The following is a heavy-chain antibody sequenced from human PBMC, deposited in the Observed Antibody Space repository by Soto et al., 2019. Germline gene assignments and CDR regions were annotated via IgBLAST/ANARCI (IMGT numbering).Heavy chain of an antibody. CDR2: ISSSGNTI. V-gene: IGHV3-48*01. CDR1: GFTFSSYS. D-gene: IGHD7-27*01. CDR3: ARDLPTGELGY. J-gene: IGHJ4*02. Sequence: EVQLVESGGGLVQPGGSLRLSCAASGFTFSSYSMNWVRQAPGKGLEWVSYISSSGNTIYYADSVKGRFTISRDNAKNSLYLQMNSLRAEDTAVYYCARDLPTGELGYWGQGTLVTVSS.